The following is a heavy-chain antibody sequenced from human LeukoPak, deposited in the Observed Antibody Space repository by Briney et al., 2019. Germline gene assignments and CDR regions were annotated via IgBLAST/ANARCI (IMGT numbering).Heavy chain of an antibody. D-gene: IGHD3-9*01. Sequence: GGSLRLSCAASGFTFDDYAMSWVRQAPGKGLEWVSAISGSGGSTYYADSAKGRFTISRDNSKNTLYLQMNSLRAEDTAVYYCAKAGYDIRDYYYYYYMDVWGKGTTVTVSS. CDR1: GFTFDDYA. CDR3: AKAGYDIRDYYYYYYMDV. V-gene: IGHV3-23*01. CDR2: ISGSGGST. J-gene: IGHJ6*03.